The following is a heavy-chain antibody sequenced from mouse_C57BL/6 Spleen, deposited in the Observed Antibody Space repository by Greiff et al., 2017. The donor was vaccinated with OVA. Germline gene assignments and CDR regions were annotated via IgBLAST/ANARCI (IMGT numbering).Heavy chain of an antibody. Sequence: EVQLQQSGAELVKPGASVKLSCTASGFNIKDYYMHWVKQRTEQGLEWIGRIDPEDGVTKYAPKFQGKATITADTSSNTAYLQLSSLTSEDTAVYYCARERLDGTFADWGQGTLVTVSA. CDR1: GFNIKDYY. V-gene: IGHV14-2*01. CDR2: IDPEDGVT. CDR3: ARERLDGTFAD. D-gene: IGHD3-1*01. J-gene: IGHJ3*01.